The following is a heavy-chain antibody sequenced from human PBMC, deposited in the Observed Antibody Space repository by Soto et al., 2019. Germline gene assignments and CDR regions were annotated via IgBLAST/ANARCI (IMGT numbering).Heavy chain of an antibody. CDR2: IYHSGST. Sequence: SETLSLTCAVSGGSISSGGYSWSWIRQPPGKGLEWIGYIYHSGSTYYNPSLKSRVTISVDRSKNQFSLKLSSVTAADTAVYYCARGGGRGQLKPFDYWGQGTLVTVSS. CDR3: ARGGGRGQLKPFDY. V-gene: IGHV4-30-2*01. D-gene: IGHD3-16*01. J-gene: IGHJ4*02. CDR1: GGSISSGGYS.